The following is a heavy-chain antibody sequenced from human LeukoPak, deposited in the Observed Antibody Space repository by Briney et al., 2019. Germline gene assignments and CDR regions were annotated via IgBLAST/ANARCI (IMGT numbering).Heavy chain of an antibody. V-gene: IGHV5-10-1*01. CDR3: AITVTIPNWFDP. CDR1: GYSFTSYW. Sequence: GGSLKISCKGSGYSFTSYWISWVRQMPGKGLEWMGRIDPSDSYTNYSPSFQGHVTISADKSISTAYLQWSSLKASDTAMYYCAITVTIPNWFDPWGQGTLVTVSS. D-gene: IGHD4-17*01. CDR2: IDPSDSYT. J-gene: IGHJ5*02.